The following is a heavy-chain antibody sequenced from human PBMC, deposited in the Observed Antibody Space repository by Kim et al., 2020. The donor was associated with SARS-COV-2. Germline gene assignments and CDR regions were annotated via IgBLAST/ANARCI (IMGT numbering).Heavy chain of an antibody. CDR3: ARGESITMVRGVIIRGEYYYYYYGMDV. J-gene: IGHJ6*02. V-gene: IGHV7-4-1*02. CDR2: INTNTGNP. D-gene: IGHD3-10*01. Sequence: ASVKVSCKASGYTFTSYAMNWVRQAPGQGLEWMGWINTNTGNPTYAQGFTGRFVFSLDTSVSTAYLQISSLKAEDTAVYYCARGESITMVRGVIIRGEYYYYYYGMDVWGQGTTVTVSS. CDR1: GYTFTSYA.